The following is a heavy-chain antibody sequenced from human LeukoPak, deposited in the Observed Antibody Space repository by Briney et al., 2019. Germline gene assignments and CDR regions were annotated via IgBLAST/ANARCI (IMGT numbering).Heavy chain of an antibody. Sequence: GGSLRLSCAASGFTFSSYGMHWVRQAPGKGLEWVAVISYDGSNKYYADSVKGRFTISRDNSKNTLYLQMNSLRAEDTAVYYCAEGRRPGRPRSIAVAGTAFDYWGQGTLVTVSS. CDR1: GFTFSSYG. CDR3: AEGRRPGRPRSIAVAGTAFDY. J-gene: IGHJ4*02. V-gene: IGHV3-30*18. D-gene: IGHD6-19*01. CDR2: ISYDGSNK.